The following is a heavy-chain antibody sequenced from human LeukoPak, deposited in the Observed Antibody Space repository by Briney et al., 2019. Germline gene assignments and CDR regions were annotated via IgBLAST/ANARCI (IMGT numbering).Heavy chain of an antibody. Sequence: PGGSLRLSCAASGFTFSGSAMHWVRQASGKGLERVGRIRSKANSYATAYAASVKGRFTISRDDSKNTAYLQMNSLKTEDTAVYYCTRPPIEYSSSSGYDYWGQGTLVTVSS. CDR1: GFTFSGSA. V-gene: IGHV3-73*01. D-gene: IGHD6-6*01. CDR2: IRSKANSYAT. J-gene: IGHJ4*02. CDR3: TRPPIEYSSSSGYDY.